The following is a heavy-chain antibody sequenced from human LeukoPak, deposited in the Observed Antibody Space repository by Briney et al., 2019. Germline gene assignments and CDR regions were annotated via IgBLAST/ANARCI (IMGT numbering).Heavy chain of an antibody. D-gene: IGHD4-17*01. V-gene: IGHV3-23*01. CDR3: AKDYGDYAYYFHY. CDR2: ISGSGYST. Sequence: PGGSLRLSCAASGFTFSNYAMNWVRQAPGKGREWVSVISGSGYSTYYADSVKGRFTISRDNSKNTLYLQTNSLRAEDTAVYYCAKDYGDYAYYFHYWGQGTLVTASS. CDR1: GFTFSNYA. J-gene: IGHJ4*02.